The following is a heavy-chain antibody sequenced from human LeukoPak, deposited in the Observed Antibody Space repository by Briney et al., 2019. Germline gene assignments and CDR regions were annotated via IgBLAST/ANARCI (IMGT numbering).Heavy chain of an antibody. D-gene: IGHD1-14*01. V-gene: IGHV3-23*01. CDR1: GFTFSSYA. J-gene: IGHJ4*02. CDR3: AKGRTPVYYFDY. Sequence: GGSLRLSCAASGFTFSSYAMSWVRQAPGKGLEWVSGISGSGGSTHYADSVKGRFTISRDNSKNTLYLQMNSLRAEDTAVYYCAKGRTPVYYFDYWGQGTLVTVSS. CDR2: ISGSGGST.